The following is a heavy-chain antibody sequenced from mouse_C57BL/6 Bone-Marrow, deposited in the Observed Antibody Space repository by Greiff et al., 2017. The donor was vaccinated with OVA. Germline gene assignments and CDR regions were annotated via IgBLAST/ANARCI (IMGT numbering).Heavy chain of an antibody. J-gene: IGHJ3*01. D-gene: IGHD1-1*01. CDR3: ATLYGSSYGFAY. CDR2: IDPSDSYT. Sequence: QVQLKQPGAELVMPGASVKLSCKASGYTFTSYWMHWVKQRPGQGLEWIGEIDPSDSYTNYNQKFKGKSTLTVDKSSSTAYMQLSSLTSEDSAVYDCATLYGSSYGFAYWGQGTLVTVSA. CDR1: GYTFTSYW. V-gene: IGHV1-69*01.